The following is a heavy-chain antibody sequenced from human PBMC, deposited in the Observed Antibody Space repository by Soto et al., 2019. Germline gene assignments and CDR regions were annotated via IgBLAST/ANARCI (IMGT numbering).Heavy chain of an antibody. D-gene: IGHD1-1*01. J-gene: IGHJ4*02. Sequence: PGGSMRISCAASGFTFDDYTIHWVRPAPGKVLEWVSLICWDGGSTYYADSVKGRFTISRDNSKNSLYLQMNSLRTEDTALYFCAKDRSESWAQPNSYFDYWGQGTLVTVSS. CDR3: AKDRSESWAQPNSYFDY. CDR2: ICWDGGST. CDR1: GFTFDDYT. V-gene: IGHV3-43*01.